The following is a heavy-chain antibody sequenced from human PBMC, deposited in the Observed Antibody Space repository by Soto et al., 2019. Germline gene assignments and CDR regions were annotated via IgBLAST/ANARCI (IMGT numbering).Heavy chain of an antibody. D-gene: IGHD1-26*01. CDR1: GYTFSNYD. CDR2: MNPKSGYT. V-gene: IGHV1-8*01. CDR3: ARVMGRVDF. J-gene: IGHJ4*01. Sequence: QVQLVQSGAEVKKPGTSVRISCKTSGYTFSNYDINWVRQAAGQGLEWMGWMNPKSGYTGSARNFQGRVTMTRDTSRTTSYLELSSLRTEDTAMYCCARVMGRVDFWGQGTLVTVSS.